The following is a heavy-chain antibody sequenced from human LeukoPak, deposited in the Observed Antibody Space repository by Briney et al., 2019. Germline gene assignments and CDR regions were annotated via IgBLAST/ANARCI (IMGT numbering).Heavy chain of an antibody. V-gene: IGHV4-59*01. CDR2: IYYSGST. D-gene: IGHD1-26*01. J-gene: IGHJ6*03. CDR3: ARRSGSSYYYYYMDV. CDR1: GGSISSYY. Sequence: PSETLSLTCTVSGGSISSYYWSRIRQPPGKGLEWIGYIYYSGSTNYNPSLKSRVTVSVDTSKNQFSLKLSSVTAADTAVYYCARRSGSSYYYYYMDVWGKGTTVTVSS.